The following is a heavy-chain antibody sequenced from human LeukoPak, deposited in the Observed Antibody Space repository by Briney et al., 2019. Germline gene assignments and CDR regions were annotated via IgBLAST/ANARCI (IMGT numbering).Heavy chain of an antibody. CDR2: ISHSGNT. CDR1: VESFSGYY. Sequence: SETLSLTCAVYVESFSGYYWTWIRQPPGKGLEWIGEISHSGNTNYNSSLKSRVTVSVDTSKNQFSLKLRSVTAADTAIYYCARGPCGSASCFPPDAFDIWGQGTMVSVS. V-gene: IGHV4-34*01. CDR3: ARGPCGSASCFPPDAFDI. D-gene: IGHD2-2*01. J-gene: IGHJ3*02.